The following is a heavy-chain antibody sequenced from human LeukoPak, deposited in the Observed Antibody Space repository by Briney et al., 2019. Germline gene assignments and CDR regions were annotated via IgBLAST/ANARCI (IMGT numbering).Heavy chain of an antibody. Sequence: GSVKVSCKASGYTFTGYYMHWVRQAPGQGLEWMGWINPNSGGTNYAQKFQGRVTMTRDTSISTAYMELSRLRSDDTAVYYCARLLYSSGWYQDSEYFQHWGQGTLVTVSS. J-gene: IGHJ1*01. CDR1: GYTFTGYY. CDR3: ARLLYSSGWYQDSEYFQH. CDR2: INPNSGGT. D-gene: IGHD6-19*01. V-gene: IGHV1-2*02.